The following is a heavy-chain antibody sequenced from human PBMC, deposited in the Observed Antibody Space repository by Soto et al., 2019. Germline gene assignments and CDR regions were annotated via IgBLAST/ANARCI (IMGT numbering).Heavy chain of an antibody. J-gene: IGHJ4*02. V-gene: IGHV3-74*01. D-gene: IGHD3-16*01. CDR3: ARDLGGYASH. CDR1: GFTFSNYW. Sequence: EVQLVESGGGLVQPGGSLRLSCAASGFTFSNYWMHWVRQDPGKGPVWVSRINTDGSTTNYADSVKARFTISRDNAKNTLYLQTHSLGSEDTAVYYCARDLGGYASHWGQGTLVTVSS. CDR2: INTDGSTT.